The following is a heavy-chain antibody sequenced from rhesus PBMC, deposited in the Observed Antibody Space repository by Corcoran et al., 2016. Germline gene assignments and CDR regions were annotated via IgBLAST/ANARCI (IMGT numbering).Heavy chain of an antibody. CDR1: GYSISSGYG. CDR2: IPYSGGT. Sequence: QLQLQESGLGLVKPSETLSLTCAVSGYSISSGYGWRWIRQPPGKGVVWIGYIPYSGGTSYKPSLKKRVTISRDTSKNQFSLKLSSVTAADTAVYYCARLGVLQFLDWSTFDAFDFWGQGLRVTVSS. CDR3: ARLGVLQFLDWSTFDAFDF. V-gene: IGHV4-122*02. D-gene: IGHD3-3*01. J-gene: IGHJ3*01.